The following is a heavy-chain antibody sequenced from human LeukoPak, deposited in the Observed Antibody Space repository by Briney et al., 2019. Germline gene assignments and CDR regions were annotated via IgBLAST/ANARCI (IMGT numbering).Heavy chain of an antibody. CDR2: IYTSGST. D-gene: IGHD3-22*01. Sequence: SQTLSLTCTVSGGSISSGSYYWSWIRQPAGKGLEWIGRIYTSGSTNYNPSLKSRVTISVDTSKNQFSLKLSSVTAADTAVYYCASLARDCSGYYYYYYYMDVWGKGTTVTVSS. CDR1: GGSISSGSYY. J-gene: IGHJ6*03. V-gene: IGHV4-61*02. CDR3: ASLARDCSGYYYYYYYMDV.